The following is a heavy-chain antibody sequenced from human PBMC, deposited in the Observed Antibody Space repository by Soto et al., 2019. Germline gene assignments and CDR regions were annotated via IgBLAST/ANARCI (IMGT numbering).Heavy chain of an antibody. CDR2: IPPIVGTP. CDR3: AQALGLAVAGPGRFDL. D-gene: IGHD6-19*01. J-gene: IGHJ2*01. CDR1: GGTLSRYA. Sequence: QVQLVQSGTEVKKPGSSVKVSCKASGGTLSRYAINWVRQAPGQGLEWMGGIPPIVGTPNYAQNFQGRVTITADGSTTTAFMERGRLRYADTAVYYCAQALGLAVAGPGRFDLWGRGTLVPVTS. V-gene: IGHV1-69*12.